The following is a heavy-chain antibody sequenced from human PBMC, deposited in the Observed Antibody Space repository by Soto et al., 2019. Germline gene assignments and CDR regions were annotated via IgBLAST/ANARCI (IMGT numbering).Heavy chain of an antibody. Sequence: QMQLVESGGGXXXXGGXXXXXCXSXXXXXXXXGMHXXXXAXGKGLEWVAFIWYDGTSKFYADSVKGRFTISRDNSKTTLFLQMNSLRAEDTAVYYCARDGTPQRFLEKNYYNYYSGMDAWGQGTTVIVSS. V-gene: IGHV3-33*01. D-gene: IGHD3-3*01. CDR1: XXXXXXXG. J-gene: IGHJ6*02. CDR3: ARDGTPQRFLEKNYYNYYSGMDA. CDR2: IWYDGTSK.